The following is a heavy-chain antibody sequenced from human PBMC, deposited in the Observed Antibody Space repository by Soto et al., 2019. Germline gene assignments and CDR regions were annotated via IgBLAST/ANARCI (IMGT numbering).Heavy chain of an antibody. D-gene: IGHD3-16*01. CDR3: ARGMIRDFVAADLCQLDL. J-gene: IGHJ5*02. CDR1: GGTFSNFA. V-gene: IGHV1-69*06. Sequence: QMQLVQSGAEVKKPGSSVQVSCKVSGGTFSNFAIAWVRQAPGQGPEWLGGIIPMFGSVAYARKFQDTVTITADTATNTDHLELARLKSGDTALYFGARGMIRDFVAADLCQLDLWGQGTLVTVSS. CDR2: IIPMFGSV.